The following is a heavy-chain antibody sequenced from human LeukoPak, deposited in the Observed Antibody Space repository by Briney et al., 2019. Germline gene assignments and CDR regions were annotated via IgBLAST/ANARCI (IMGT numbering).Heavy chain of an antibody. Sequence: SETLSLTCAVYGGSFSGYYWSWLRQPPGKGLEWIGEINHSGSTNYNPSLKSRVTISVDTSKNQFSLKLSSVTAADTAVYYCARRGYGGNDKSFAFDIWGQGTMVTVSS. CDR2: INHSGST. CDR3: ARRGYGGNDKSFAFDI. CDR1: GGSFSGYY. D-gene: IGHD4-23*01. J-gene: IGHJ3*02. V-gene: IGHV4-34*01.